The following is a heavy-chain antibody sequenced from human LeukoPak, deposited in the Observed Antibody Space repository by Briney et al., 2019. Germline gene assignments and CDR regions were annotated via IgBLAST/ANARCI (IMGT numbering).Heavy chain of an antibody. CDR2: INYSGST. CDR1: GGSMRSSNFY. D-gene: IGHD3-10*01. CDR3: AKHYMGSYYNRGLDY. Sequence: PSETLSLTCTVSGGSMRSSNFYWGWIRQPPGKGLEWIGNINYSGSTYYNPSVKSRVTLSVDVSKNRFSLNLTSVTAADTAVYYCAKHYMGSYYNRGLDYWGQGTLVTVSS. V-gene: IGHV4-39*01. J-gene: IGHJ4*02.